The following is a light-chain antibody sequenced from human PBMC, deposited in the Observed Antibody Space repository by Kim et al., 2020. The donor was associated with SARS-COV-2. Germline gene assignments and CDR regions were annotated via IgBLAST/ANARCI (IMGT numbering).Light chain of an antibody. Sequence: QSALTQPASVSGSPGQSITISCTGTSSDVGSYNLVSWYQHHPGKAPKLRIYEGSKRPSGVSNRFSGSKSGNTASLTISGLQAEDEADYYCCSYAGSGSYVFGTGTKVTV. CDR3: CSYAGSGSYV. CDR2: EGS. V-gene: IGLV2-23*01. J-gene: IGLJ1*01. CDR1: SSDVGSYNL.